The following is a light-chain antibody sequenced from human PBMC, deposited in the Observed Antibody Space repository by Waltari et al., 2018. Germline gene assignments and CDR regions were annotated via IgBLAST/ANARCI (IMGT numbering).Light chain of an antibody. V-gene: IGLV1-44*01. CDR3: ATWDDTLDIYV. CDR1: SSNIGTTS. CDR2: RSS. J-gene: IGLJ1*01. Sequence: QSVLTQPPSASGTPGQTVPISCSGSSSNIGTTSVHWYQQFPGQAPKLLIYRSSDRPSGVPERFSGSSSGPSASLAISGLQSEDEAEYYCATWDDTLDIYVFGAGTRLTVL.